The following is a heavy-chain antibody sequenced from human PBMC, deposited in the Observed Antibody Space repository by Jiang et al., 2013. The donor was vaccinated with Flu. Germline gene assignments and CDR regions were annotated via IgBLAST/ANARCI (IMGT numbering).Heavy chain of an antibody. CDR2: IYYGGSM. CDR1: GGSISSVSFF. V-gene: IGHV4-39*07. Sequence: LLKPSETLSLTCTVSGGSISSVSFFWAWIRQPPGKGLEWIGSIYYGGSMYQNPSLKSRLTISADTSKNQVSLKLSSVTAADTAVYYCARDARSGYFDFWGQGTLVAVSS. D-gene: IGHD2-15*01. CDR3: ARDARSGYFDF. J-gene: IGHJ4*02.